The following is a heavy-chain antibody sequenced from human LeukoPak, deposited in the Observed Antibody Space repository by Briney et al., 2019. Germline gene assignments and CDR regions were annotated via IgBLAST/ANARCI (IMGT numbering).Heavy chain of an antibody. CDR3: AKRGFGFYYGMDV. CDR1: GFTFSSYA. V-gene: IGHV3-23*01. CDR2: ISGSGGST. Sequence: GGSLRLSCAASGFTFSSYAMSWVRQAPGKGLEWISAISGSGGSTYYADSVKGRFTISRDNSKNTLYLQMNSLRAEDTAVYYCAKRGFGFYYGMDVWGQGTTVTVSS. J-gene: IGHJ6*02. D-gene: IGHD3-16*01.